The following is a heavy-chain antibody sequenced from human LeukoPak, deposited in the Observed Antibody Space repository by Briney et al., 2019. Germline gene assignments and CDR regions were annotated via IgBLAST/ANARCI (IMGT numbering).Heavy chain of an antibody. CDR1: GGSISSYY. CDR3: ARGLYHDLLTGYYKGDYYYYGMDV. V-gene: IGHV4-59*12. Sequence: PSETLSLTCTVSGGSISSYYWSWIRQPPGKGLEWIGYIYYSGSTNYNPSLKSRVTISVDTSKNQFSLRLTSVTAADTAMYFCARGLYHDLLTGYYKGDYYYYGMDVWGQGTAVTVSS. D-gene: IGHD3-9*01. CDR2: IYYSGST. J-gene: IGHJ6*02.